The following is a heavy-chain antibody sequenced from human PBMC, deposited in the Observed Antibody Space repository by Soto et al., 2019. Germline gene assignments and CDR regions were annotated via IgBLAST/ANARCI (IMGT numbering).Heavy chain of an antibody. Sequence: VQLVESGGGAVPPGRSLRLSCAASGFTFSRYDIHWVRQAPGKGLEWVALISYDGSNQYFGDSVKGRFTISRDNSKDTVSLRMNSLRVEDTAVYYCVRDFDNRRGGDAFDIWGRGTMVTVSS. CDR1: GFTFSRYD. CDR2: ISYDGSNQ. J-gene: IGHJ3*02. D-gene: IGHD3-9*01. V-gene: IGHV3-30*03. CDR3: VRDFDNRRGGDAFDI.